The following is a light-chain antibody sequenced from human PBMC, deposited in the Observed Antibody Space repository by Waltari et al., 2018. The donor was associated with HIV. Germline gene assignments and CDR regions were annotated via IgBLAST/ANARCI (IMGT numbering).Light chain of an antibody. CDR3: QQLNSYLFT. CDR2: AAS. V-gene: IGKV1-9*01. Sequence: DIQLTQSPSFLSASVGDRVTIPCRASQAIRSYLAWYQQKPGKAPKLLIYAASTLQSGVPSRFSGSGSGTEFTLTISSLQPEDFATYYCQQLNSYLFTFGQGTRLEIK. J-gene: IGKJ5*01. CDR1: QAIRSY.